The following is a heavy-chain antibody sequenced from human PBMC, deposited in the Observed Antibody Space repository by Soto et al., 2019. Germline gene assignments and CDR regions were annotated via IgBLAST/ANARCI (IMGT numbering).Heavy chain of an antibody. CDR2: IAYDGGNK. CDR3: AKEDD. J-gene: IGHJ4*02. CDR1: GFTFSTYA. Sequence: QLQLVESGGGVVQPGRSLRLSCAASGFTFSTYAMYWVRQAPGKGLEWVAVIAYDGGNKYYADSVKGRFTISRDNSKNTLYLQMNSLRAEDTDVYYCAKEDDWGQGTLVTVSS. V-gene: IGHV3-30-3*02.